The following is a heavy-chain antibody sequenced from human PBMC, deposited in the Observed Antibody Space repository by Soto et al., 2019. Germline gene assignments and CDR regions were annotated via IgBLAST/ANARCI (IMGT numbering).Heavy chain of an antibody. V-gene: IGHV3-23*01. Sequence: EVQLWESGGGLVQPGGSLRLSCAVSGFTFSSHVMSWVRQAPGKGLEWVSAISGTGGTYYADSVKGRFTSSSDNSKNALYLQMNNLGDEDTAVYYCAKDRRGAYCSGGICYSPDYWGQGTLVIVSS. CDR2: ISGTGGT. CDR3: AKDRRGAYCSGGICYSPDY. J-gene: IGHJ4*02. CDR1: GFTFSSHV. D-gene: IGHD2-15*01.